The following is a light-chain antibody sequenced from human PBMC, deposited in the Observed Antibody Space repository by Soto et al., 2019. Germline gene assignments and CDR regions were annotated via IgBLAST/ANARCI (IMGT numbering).Light chain of an antibody. V-gene: IGKV1-5*03. Sequence: DIQITQSPSTLSGSVGDRVTINCRASQTISSWLAWYQQKPGKAPKLLIYKASTLKSGVPSRFSGSGSGTEFTLTISSLQPDDFATYYCQHYDDYPLTFGGGTKVDIK. CDR3: QHYDDYPLT. CDR1: QTISSW. J-gene: IGKJ4*01. CDR2: KAS.